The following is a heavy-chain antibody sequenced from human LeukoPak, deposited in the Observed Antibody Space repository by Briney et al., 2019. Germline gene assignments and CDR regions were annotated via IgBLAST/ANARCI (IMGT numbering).Heavy chain of an antibody. V-gene: IGHV3-66*03. J-gene: IGHJ5*02. CDR1: GLTVSSNY. CDR3: ARDRAVTQDWVEFDP. Sequence: PGGSLRLSCAASGLTVSSNYMNWVRQALGKGLEWVSLIRDSGETFYADSVKGRFTISRDNSKNTMYLQMNRLRVEDTAVYFCARDRAVTQDWVEFDPWGQGTLVTVSS. D-gene: IGHD4-17*01. CDR2: IRDSGET.